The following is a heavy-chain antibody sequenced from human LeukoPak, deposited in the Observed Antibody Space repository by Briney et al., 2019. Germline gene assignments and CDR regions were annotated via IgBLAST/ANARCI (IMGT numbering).Heavy chain of an antibody. V-gene: IGHV4-59*01. CDR1: GGSISSYY. D-gene: IGHD5-24*01. Sequence: SETLSLTCTVSGGSISSYYWSWIRQPPGKGLEWIGYIYYSGSTNYNPSLKSRVTISVDTSKNQFSLKLSSVTAADTAVYYCASAFIGDGYNYDYWGQGNLVTVSS. CDR2: IYYSGST. CDR3: ASAFIGDGYNYDY. J-gene: IGHJ4*02.